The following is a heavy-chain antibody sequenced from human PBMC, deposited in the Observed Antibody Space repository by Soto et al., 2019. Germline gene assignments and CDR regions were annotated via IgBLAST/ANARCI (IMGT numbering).Heavy chain of an antibody. J-gene: IGHJ6*03. CDR3: AKGSHPDSYYYMVV. CDR1: GVTFSSYA. Sequence: PGGSLRLSCAASGVTFSSYAMTWVRQAPGKGLEWVSALSANGGSTYYADSVQGRFAISRDNSKNTLFLQMNSLRADDTAVYYCAKGSHPDSYYYMVVWGKGTTVTVSS. V-gene: IGHV3-23*01. CDR2: LSANGGST.